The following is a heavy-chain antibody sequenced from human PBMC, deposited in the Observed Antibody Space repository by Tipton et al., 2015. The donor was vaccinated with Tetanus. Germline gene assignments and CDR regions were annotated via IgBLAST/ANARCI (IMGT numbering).Heavy chain of an antibody. J-gene: IGHJ6*02. CDR3: ARDRGDYIYYGMDV. CDR1: GYTFTGYY. Sequence: QLVQSGAEVKKPGASVKVSCKASGYTFTGYYIYWVRQAPGQGLEWMGWIDPNSGGTVYAQEFQGRVTMTRDTSISTAYMELRSLRSDDTAVYYCARDRGDYIYYGMDVWGPGTTVTVS. D-gene: IGHD3-22*01. CDR2: IDPNSGGT. V-gene: IGHV1-2*02.